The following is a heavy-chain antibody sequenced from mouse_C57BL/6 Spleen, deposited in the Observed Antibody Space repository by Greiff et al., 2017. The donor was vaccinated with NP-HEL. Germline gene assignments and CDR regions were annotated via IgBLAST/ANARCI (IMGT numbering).Heavy chain of an antibody. CDR1: GFTFSSYA. Sequence: EVKVVESGEGLVKPGGSLKLSCAASGFTFSSYAMSWVRQTPEKRLEWVAYISSGGDYIYYADTVKGRFTISRDNARNTLYLQMSSLKSEDTAMYYCTREGAASTMVTTSFAYWGQGTLVTVSA. CDR3: TREGAASTMVTTSFAY. V-gene: IGHV5-9-1*02. D-gene: IGHD2-2*01. CDR2: ISSGGDYI. J-gene: IGHJ3*01.